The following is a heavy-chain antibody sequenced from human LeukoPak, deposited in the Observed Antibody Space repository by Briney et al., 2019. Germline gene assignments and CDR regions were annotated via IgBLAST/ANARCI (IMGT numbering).Heavy chain of an antibody. J-gene: IGHJ4*02. CDR2: IYYSGST. CDR3: ARVTAYDGSGYYKYYFDY. D-gene: IGHD3-22*01. Sequence: PSETLSLTCTVSGGSISSSSYYWGWIRQPPGKGLEWIGSIYYSGSTYYNPSLKSRVTISVDTCKNQFSLKLSSVTAADTAVYYCARVTAYDGSGYYKYYFDYWGQGTLVTVSS. CDR1: GGSISSSSYY. V-gene: IGHV4-39*01.